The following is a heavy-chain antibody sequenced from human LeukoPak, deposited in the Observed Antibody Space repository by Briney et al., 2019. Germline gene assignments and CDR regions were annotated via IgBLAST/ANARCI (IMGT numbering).Heavy chain of an antibody. J-gene: IGHJ4*02. CDR1: GGSISSGGYS. V-gene: IGHV4-30-2*01. D-gene: IGHD3-22*01. Sequence: SQTLSLTCAVSGGSISSGGYSWSWIRQPPGKGLEWIGYIYHSGSTYYNPSLKSRVTISVDRSKNQFSLKLSSVTAADTAVYYCARHCDSSGFYFDYWGQGTLVTVSS. CDR3: ARHCDSSGFYFDY. CDR2: IYHSGST.